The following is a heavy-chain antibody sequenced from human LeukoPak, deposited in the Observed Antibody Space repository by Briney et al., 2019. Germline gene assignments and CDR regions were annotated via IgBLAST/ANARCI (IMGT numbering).Heavy chain of an antibody. J-gene: IGHJ3*01. CDR2: IWFDGSHE. CDR3: AKEVAFGAGAYDV. Sequence: GGSLRLSCAASGFAFNSYVIHWVRQAPGKGLEWVAIIWFDGSHEDYVDSVRGRFTISRDNPRNTMYLQMNSLRVEDTALYFCAKEVAFGAGAYDVWGQGTRVTVSS. D-gene: IGHD3-10*01. CDR1: GFAFNSYV. V-gene: IGHV3-33*06.